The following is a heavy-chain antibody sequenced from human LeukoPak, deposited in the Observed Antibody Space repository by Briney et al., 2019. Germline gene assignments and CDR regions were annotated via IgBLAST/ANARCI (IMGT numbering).Heavy chain of an antibody. CDR3: ARVSGAAGIT. CDR1: GFTFSSYS. Sequence: PGGSLRLSCAASGFTFSSYSMNWIRQAPGKGLEWVSSISSSSSYIYYADSVKGRFTISRDNAKNSLYLQMNSLRAEDTAVYYCARVSGAAGITWGQGTLVTVSS. V-gene: IGHV3-21*01. CDR2: ISSSSSYI. D-gene: IGHD6-13*01. J-gene: IGHJ5*02.